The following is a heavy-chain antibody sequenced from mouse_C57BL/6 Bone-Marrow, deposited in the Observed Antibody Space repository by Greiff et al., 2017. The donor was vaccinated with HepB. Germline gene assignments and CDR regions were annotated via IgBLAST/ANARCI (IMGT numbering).Heavy chain of an antibody. D-gene: IGHD1-1*01. V-gene: IGHV1-18*01. J-gene: IGHJ1*03. CDR2: INPNNGGT. Sequence: VHVKQSGPELVKPGASVKIPCKASGYTFTDYNMDWVKQSHGKSLEWIGDINPNNGGTIYNQKFKGKATLTVDKSSSTAYMELRSLTSEDTAVYYCAREGTTDAYWYFDVWGTGTTVTVSS. CDR3: AREGTTDAYWYFDV. CDR1: GYTFTDYN.